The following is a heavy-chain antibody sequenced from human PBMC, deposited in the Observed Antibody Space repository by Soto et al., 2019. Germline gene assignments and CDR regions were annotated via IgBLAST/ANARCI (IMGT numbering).Heavy chain of an antibody. D-gene: IGHD3-22*01. CDR2: IIPIFGTA. Sequence: SVKVSFKASGGTFSSYAISWLRQAPGQGLEWMGGIIPIFGTANYAQKFQGRVTITADKSTSTAYMELSSLRSEDTAVYYCARVLASSGYPFDYWGQGTLVTVSS. CDR1: GGTFSSYA. J-gene: IGHJ4*02. V-gene: IGHV1-69*06. CDR3: ARVLASSGYPFDY.